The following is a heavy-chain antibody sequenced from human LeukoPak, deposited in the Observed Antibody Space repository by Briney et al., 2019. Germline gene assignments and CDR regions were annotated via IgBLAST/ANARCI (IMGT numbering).Heavy chain of an antibody. CDR1: GYTFTSYD. CDR2: MNPNSGNT. V-gene: IGHV1-8*01. CDR3: ARGEPRRDIVVVPAADYEDYYYYGMDV. Sequence: GASVKVSCTASGYTFTSYDINRVRQATGQGLEWMGWMNPNSGNTGYAQKFQGRVTMTRNTSISTAYMELSSLRSEDTAVYYCARGEPRRDIVVVPAADYEDYYYYGMDVWGQGTTVTVSS. D-gene: IGHD2-2*01. J-gene: IGHJ6*02.